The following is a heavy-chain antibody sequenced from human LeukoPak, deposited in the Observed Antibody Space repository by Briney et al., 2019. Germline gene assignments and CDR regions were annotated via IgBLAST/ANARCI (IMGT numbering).Heavy chain of an antibody. Sequence: ASVKVSCKASGYIFTNYGISWVRQAPGQGLEWMGWISVYNGDTKYAQKLQGRVTMTTDTSTSTAFMELRSLRSDDAAVYYCASVSVHSFSSSWYYYYYMDVWGKGTTVTISS. D-gene: IGHD6-13*01. CDR3: ASVSVHSFSSSWYYYYYMDV. V-gene: IGHV1-18*01. J-gene: IGHJ6*03. CDR2: ISVYNGDT. CDR1: GYIFTNYG.